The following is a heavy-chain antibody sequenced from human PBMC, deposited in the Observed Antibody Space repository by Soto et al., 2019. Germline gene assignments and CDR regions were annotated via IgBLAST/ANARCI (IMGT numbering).Heavy chain of an antibody. V-gene: IGHV3-33*01. CDR3: ARDRGSGHYYFDY. Sequence: QVQLVESGGGVVQPGRSLRLSCAASGFTFSSYGMHWVRQAPGKGLEWVAVIWYDGSNKYYADSVKGRFTISRDNSKNTLYLQMNSLRAEDTAVYYCARDRGSGHYYFDYWGQGTLVTVSS. CDR1: GFTFSSYG. CDR2: IWYDGSNK. J-gene: IGHJ4*02. D-gene: IGHD3-22*01.